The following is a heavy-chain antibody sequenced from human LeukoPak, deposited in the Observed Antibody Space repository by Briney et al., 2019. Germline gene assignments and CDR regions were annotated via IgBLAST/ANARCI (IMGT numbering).Heavy chain of an antibody. Sequence: GRSLRLSCAASGFTFSSSGMNWVRQAPGKGLEWISYISSSSDIYYADSVKGRFTISRDNAKNSLYLQMNSVRDEDTAMYYCARDWGLAGYVLDHWGQGTLVTVSS. V-gene: IGHV3-48*02. CDR3: ARDWGLAGYVLDH. CDR2: ISSSSDI. D-gene: IGHD3-16*01. CDR1: GFTFSSSG. J-gene: IGHJ4*02.